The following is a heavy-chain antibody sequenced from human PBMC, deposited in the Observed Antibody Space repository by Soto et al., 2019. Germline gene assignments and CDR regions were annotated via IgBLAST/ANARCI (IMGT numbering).Heavy chain of an antibody. Sequence: PGWWLRPACAASVYPFYSYCVNGVRQAPGKGLEWVSSISSSSSYIYYADSVKGRFTISRDNAKNSLYLQMNSLRAEDTAVYYCARGLEIDRKGYFDYWGQRRLVTVSP. D-gene: IGHD2-21*01. J-gene: IGHJ4*02. CDR3: ARGLEIDRKGYFDY. CDR2: ISSSSSYI. CDR1: VYPFYSYC. V-gene: IGHV3-21*01.